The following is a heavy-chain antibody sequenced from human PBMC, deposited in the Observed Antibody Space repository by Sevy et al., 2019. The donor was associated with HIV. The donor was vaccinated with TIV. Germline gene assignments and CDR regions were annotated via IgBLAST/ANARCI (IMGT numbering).Heavy chain of an antibody. CDR3: ARERGTYYDTSGYPYLLEAGIDY. D-gene: IGHD3-22*01. CDR1: GFPFNYYA. V-gene: IGHV3-48*02. Sequence: GGSLRLSCVASGFPFNYYAMNWVRQAPGKGLEWILYINSDSDTMYYGDSVKGRFTISRDNAKNSLYLQMNSLRDEDTAVYYCARERGTYYDTSGYPYLLEAGIDYWGQGTLVTVSS. CDR2: INSDSDTM. J-gene: IGHJ4*02.